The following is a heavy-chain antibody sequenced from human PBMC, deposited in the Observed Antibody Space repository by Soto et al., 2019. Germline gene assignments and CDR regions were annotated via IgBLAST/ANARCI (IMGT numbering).Heavy chain of an antibody. D-gene: IGHD2-2*01. V-gene: IGHV4-31*03. CDR2: IHYSGTT. CDR1: GVSITSGGFH. CDR3: AKEGTTSPYNWFDP. J-gene: IGHJ5*02. Sequence: PSETLSLTCSVSGVSITSGGFHWSWIRQYPGKGLECIGYIHYSGTTHYSPSLKGRMSISVDTPKSQFSLRLASVTAADTAVYYCAKEGTTSPYNWFDPWGQGTLVTVSS.